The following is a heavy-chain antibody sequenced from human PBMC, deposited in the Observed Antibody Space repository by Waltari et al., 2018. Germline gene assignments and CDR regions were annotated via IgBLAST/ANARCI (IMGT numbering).Heavy chain of an antibody. V-gene: IGHV4-30-4*08. CDR2: IYYSGGT. D-gene: IGHD3-22*01. J-gene: IGHJ2*01. CDR1: GGSISSGDYY. Sequence: QVQLQESGPGLVKPSQTLSLTCTVSGGSISSGDYYWSWIRQPPGKGRGWIGYIYYSGGTYYSPSLKRRVTISVDTSTNQFSLKLSSVTAADTAVYYCARELPGDYASSGYYPWWYFDLWGRGTLVTVSS. CDR3: ARELPGDYASSGYYPWWYFDL.